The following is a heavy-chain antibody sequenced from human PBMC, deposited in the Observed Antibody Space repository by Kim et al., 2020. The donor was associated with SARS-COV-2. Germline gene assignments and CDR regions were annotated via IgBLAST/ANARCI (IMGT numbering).Heavy chain of an antibody. V-gene: IGHV3-21*01. CDR3: AKIYGDYSPFDY. CDR1: GFTFSSYS. CDR2: ISSSSSYI. J-gene: IGHJ4*02. D-gene: IGHD4-17*01. Sequence: VGSLRLSCAASGFTFSSYSMNWVRQAPGKGLEWVSSISSSSSYIYYADSVKGRFTISRDNAKNSLYLQMNSLRAEDTAVYYCAKIYGDYSPFDYWGQGTLVTVS.